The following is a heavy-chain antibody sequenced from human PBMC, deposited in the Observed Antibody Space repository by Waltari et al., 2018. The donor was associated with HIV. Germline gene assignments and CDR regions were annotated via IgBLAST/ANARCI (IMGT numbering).Heavy chain of an antibody. CDR3: ARGTYYFDTSSGYPPLDL. D-gene: IGHD3-22*01. CDR2: IYTSGRT. CDR1: GGPINSSS. J-gene: IGHJ2*01. V-gene: IGHV4-4*07. Sequence: QVQLQQSCTRLMKPSEPLSPTCIVPGGPINSSSWNWLRQPAGKALEWIGRIYTSGRTKYNPSLKSRVSMSIATSKNQFSLNLTSVTAADTAVYYWARGTYYFDTSSGYPPLDLWGRGTLVTVSS.